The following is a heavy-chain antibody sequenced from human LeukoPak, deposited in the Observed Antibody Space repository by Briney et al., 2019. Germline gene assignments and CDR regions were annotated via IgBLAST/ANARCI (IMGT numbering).Heavy chain of an antibody. CDR2: IYYSGST. CDR3: AREQLGYCSGGSCPTGFDP. D-gene: IGHD2-15*01. J-gene: IGHJ5*02. CDR1: GGSISSSSYY. Sequence: SETLSLTCTVSGGSISSSSYYWGWIRQPPGKGLEWIGSIYYSGSTYYNPSLKSRVTISVDTSKNQFSLKLSSVTAADTAVYYCAREQLGYCSGGSCPTGFDPXXXGTLVTVSS. V-gene: IGHV4-39*07.